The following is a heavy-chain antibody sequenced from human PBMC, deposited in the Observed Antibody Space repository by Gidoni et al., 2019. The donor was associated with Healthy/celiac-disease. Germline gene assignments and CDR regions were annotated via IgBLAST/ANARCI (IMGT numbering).Heavy chain of an antibody. Sequence: QLQLQESGPGLVKPSETLSLTCTVSGGSISSSSYYWGWIRQPPGKGLEWIGSIYYSGSTYYNPSLKSRVTISVDTSKNQFSLKLSSVTAADTAVYYCARLQSSGRLRLGELSPKGGYYFDYWGQGTLVTVSS. J-gene: IGHJ4*02. CDR3: ARLQSSGRLRLGELSPKGGYYFDY. V-gene: IGHV4-39*01. CDR1: GGSISSSSYY. D-gene: IGHD3-16*02. CDR2: IYYSGST.